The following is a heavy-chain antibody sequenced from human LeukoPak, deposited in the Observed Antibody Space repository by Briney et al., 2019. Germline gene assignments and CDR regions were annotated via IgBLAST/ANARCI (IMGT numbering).Heavy chain of an antibody. V-gene: IGHV4-34*01. CDR3: ARGQHSSSWYDQDDYYYYMDV. J-gene: IGHJ6*03. D-gene: IGHD6-13*01. CDR1: GGSFSGYY. Sequence: SETLSLTCAVYGGSFSGYYWSWIRQPPGKGLEWIGEINHSGSTNYNPSLESRVTISVDTSKNQFSLKLSSVTAADTAVYYCARGQHSSSWYDQDDYYYYMDVWGKGTTVTVSS. CDR2: INHSGST.